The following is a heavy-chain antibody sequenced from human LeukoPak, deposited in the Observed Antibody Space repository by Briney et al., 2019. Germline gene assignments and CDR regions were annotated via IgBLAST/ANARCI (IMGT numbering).Heavy chain of an antibody. CDR1: GFTFSSYS. CDR2: ISSSSSTI. Sequence: PGGALRLSCAPSGFTFSSYSMNWVRQAPGKGLEWVSYISSSSSTIYYAASVKGRFTISRDNAKNSLYLQMNSLRAEDTAVYYCARGTTGYPFGYWGQGTLVTVSS. V-gene: IGHV3-48*01. J-gene: IGHJ4*02. D-gene: IGHD3-9*01. CDR3: ARGTTGYPFGY.